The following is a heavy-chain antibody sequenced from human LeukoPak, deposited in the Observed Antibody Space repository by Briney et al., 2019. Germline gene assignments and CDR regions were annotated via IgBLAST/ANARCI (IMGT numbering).Heavy chain of an antibody. CDR3: AKMATISGEKNWFDP. V-gene: IGHV3-23*01. J-gene: IGHJ5*02. CDR2: ISGSGGSA. Sequence: GGSLRLSCAASGFTFSSYAMSWVRQAPGKGLEWVSAISGSGGSAYYADSVKGRFTISRDNSKNTLYLQMNGLRAEDTAVYYCAKMATISGEKNWFDPWGQGTLVTVSS. D-gene: IGHD5-24*01. CDR1: GFTFSSYA.